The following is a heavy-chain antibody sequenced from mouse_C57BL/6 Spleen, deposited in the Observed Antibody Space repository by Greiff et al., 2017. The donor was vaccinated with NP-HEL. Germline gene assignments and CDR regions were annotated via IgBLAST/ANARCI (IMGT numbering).Heavy chain of an antibody. Sequence: EVKLVESEGGLVQPGSSMKLSCTASGFTFSDYYMAWVRQVPEKGLEWVANINYDGSSTYYLDSLKSRFIISRDNAKNILYLQMSSLKSEDTATYYCARDDYYGTSSSYWYFDVWGTGTTVTVSS. CDR1: GFTFSDYY. J-gene: IGHJ1*03. V-gene: IGHV5-16*01. D-gene: IGHD1-1*01. CDR3: ARDDYYGTSSSYWYFDV. CDR2: INYDGSST.